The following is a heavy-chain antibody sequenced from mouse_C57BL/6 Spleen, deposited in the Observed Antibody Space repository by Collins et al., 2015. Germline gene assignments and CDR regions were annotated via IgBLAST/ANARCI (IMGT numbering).Heavy chain of an antibody. J-gene: IGHJ2*01. V-gene: IGHV3-2*02. Sequence: DVQLQESGPGLVKPSQSLSLTCTVTGYSITSDYAWNWIRQFPGNKLEWMGYISYSGSTSYNPSLKSRISITRDTSKNQLFLQLNSVTTEDTATYYCARRDDYDGDFDYWGQGTTLTVSS. D-gene: IGHD2-4*01. CDR2: ISYSGST. CDR1: GYSITSDYA. CDR3: ARRDDYDGDFDY.